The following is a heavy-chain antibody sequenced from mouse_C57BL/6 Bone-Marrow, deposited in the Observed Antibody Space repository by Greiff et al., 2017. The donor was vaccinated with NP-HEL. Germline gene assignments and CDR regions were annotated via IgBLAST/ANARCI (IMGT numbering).Heavy chain of an antibody. CDR3: AIRRFLRRGYYYAMDY. CDR1: GYTFTSYW. CDR2: IHPSASDT. D-gene: IGHD2-12*01. Sequence: QVQLQQSGAELVKPGASVKVSCKASGYTFTSYWMHWVKQRPGQGLEWIGRIHPSASDTNYNQKFKGKATLTVDKSSSTAYMQLSSLTSEDSSVYYCAIRRFLRRGYYYAMDYWGQGTSVTVSS. J-gene: IGHJ4*01. V-gene: IGHV1-74*01.